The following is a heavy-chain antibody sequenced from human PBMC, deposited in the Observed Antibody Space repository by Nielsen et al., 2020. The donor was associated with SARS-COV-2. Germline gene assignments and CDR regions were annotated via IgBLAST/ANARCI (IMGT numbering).Heavy chain of an antibody. Sequence: SETLSLTCTVSGGSINSGGNYWSWIRQHPGKGLEWIGYIYYSGNTYYNPSLKSRVTISVDTSKNQFSLKLSSVTAADTAVYYCARVGVDPTTLTSGTWFDPWGQGALVTVSS. CDR3: ARVGVDPTTLTSGTWFDP. V-gene: IGHV4-61*08. D-gene: IGHD4-17*01. CDR2: IYYSGNT. CDR1: GGSINSGGNY. J-gene: IGHJ5*02.